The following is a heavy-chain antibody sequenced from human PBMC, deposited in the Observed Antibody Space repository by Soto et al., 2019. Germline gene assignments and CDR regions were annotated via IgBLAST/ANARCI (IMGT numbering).Heavy chain of an antibody. CDR3: ARSTLGWCEHPFDR. Sequence: GGELRLSCAATGVTFRSDARHWARQAPGEGLEGVAVIADDGSNKYYADAVKGRFTISRDNSKNTLYLQMNSLRAEDTAVYCCARSTLGWCEHPFDRWGPGRLATVS. V-gene: IGHV3-30-3*01. CDR1: GVTFRSDA. D-gene: IGHD6-19*01. J-gene: IGHJ3*01. CDR2: IADDGSNK.